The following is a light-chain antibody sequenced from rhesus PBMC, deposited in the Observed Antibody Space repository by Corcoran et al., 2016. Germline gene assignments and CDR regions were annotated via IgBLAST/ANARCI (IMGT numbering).Light chain of an antibody. CDR3: QQYNDFLPT. CDR1: ESVGSY. CDR2: SAY. J-gene: IGKJ1*01. V-gene: IGKV3-40*03. Sequence: EIVMTQSPATLSLSPGESATLSCRASESVGSYLAWYQQKPGQAPKPLVHSAYFRAPGIPDRFSGSGSVTDFTLTSSSLEPEDGGLYHCQQYNDFLPTFGQGTKVEIK.